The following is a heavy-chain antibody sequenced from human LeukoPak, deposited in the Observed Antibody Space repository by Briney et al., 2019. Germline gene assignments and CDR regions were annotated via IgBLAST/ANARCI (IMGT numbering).Heavy chain of an antibody. D-gene: IGHD3-16*01. Sequence: GGSLRLSCAGSGFIFSNYAMSWVRQAPGKGLEWVSGIKGNGFDAYYADSVKGRFTVSRDNSKNTLSLQMNSLSAEDTAVYYCAKDTGPLMITFGGVVISYFDYWGQGALVTVSS. CDR3: AKDTGPLMITFGGVVISYFDY. V-gene: IGHV3-23*01. CDR1: GFIFSNYA. CDR2: IKGNGFDA. J-gene: IGHJ4*02.